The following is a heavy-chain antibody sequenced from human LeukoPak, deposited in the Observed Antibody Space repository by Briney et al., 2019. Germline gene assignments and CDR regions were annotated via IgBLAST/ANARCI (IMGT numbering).Heavy chain of an antibody. D-gene: IGHD6-6*01. CDR2: IHTSGNS. J-gene: IGHJ4*02. CDR3: AREGSATARPFVSNDY. Sequence: PSETLSLTCTLSGGSISTYYWSWVRQPAGKGLGRSGRIHTSGNSDYNPSLKSRVAISVDTSKNQFSLKVRSVTAADTAVYYCAREGSATARPFVSNDYWGQGTLVTVSS. CDR1: GGSISTYY. V-gene: IGHV4-4*07.